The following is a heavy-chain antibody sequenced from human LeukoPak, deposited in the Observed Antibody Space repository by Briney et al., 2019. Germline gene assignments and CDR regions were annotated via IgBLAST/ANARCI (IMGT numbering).Heavy chain of an antibody. J-gene: IGHJ3*02. CDR3: ARDDRAAAGLRGAFDI. CDR2: IYHSGST. V-gene: IGHV4-30-2*01. D-gene: IGHD6-13*01. Sequence: PSETLSLTCTVSGGSISSGGYYWSWIRQPPGKGLEWIGYIYHSGSTYYNPSLKSRVTISVDRSKNQFSLKLSSVTAADTAVYYCARDDRAAAGLRGAFDIWGQGTMVTVSS. CDR1: GGSISSGGYY.